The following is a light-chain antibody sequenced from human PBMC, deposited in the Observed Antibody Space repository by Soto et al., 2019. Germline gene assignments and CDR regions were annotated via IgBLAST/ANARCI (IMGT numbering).Light chain of an antibody. J-gene: IGKJ5*01. V-gene: IGKV1-39*01. CDR2: AAS. CDR1: QSISSY. Sequence: DIQMTQSPSSLSASVGDRVTITCRASQSISSYLNWYQQKPGKAPKLQIYAASSLQSGVPSRFSGSGSATDFTLTISSLQPEDFATYYCQQSYNTPRITFGQGTRLEIK. CDR3: QQSYNTPRIT.